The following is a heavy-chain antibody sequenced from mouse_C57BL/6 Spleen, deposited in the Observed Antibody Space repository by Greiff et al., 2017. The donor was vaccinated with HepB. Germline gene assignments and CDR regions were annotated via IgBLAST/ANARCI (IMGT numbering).Heavy chain of an antibody. Sequence: EVNVVESGGGLVQPGGSLKLSCPASGFTFSDYGMAWVRQAPRKGPEWVAFISNLAYSIYYADTVTGRFTISRENAKNTLYLEMSSLRSEDTAMYYCARQGSSGYVGWFAYWGQGTLVTVSA. J-gene: IGHJ3*01. D-gene: IGHD3-2*02. CDR3: ARQGSSGYVGWFAY. V-gene: IGHV5-15*01. CDR2: ISNLAYSI. CDR1: GFTFSDYG.